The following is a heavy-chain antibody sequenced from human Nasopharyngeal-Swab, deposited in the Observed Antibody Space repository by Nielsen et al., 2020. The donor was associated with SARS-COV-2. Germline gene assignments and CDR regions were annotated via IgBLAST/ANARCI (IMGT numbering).Heavy chain of an antibody. J-gene: IGHJ6*02. D-gene: IGHD3-9*01. CDR2: IWYDGSNK. V-gene: IGHV3-33*01. CDR3: ARDLADILTGFHWGQGMDV. Sequence: WIRQPPGKGLEWVAVIWYDGSNKYYAGSVKGRFTISRDNSKNTLYLQMNSLRAEDTAVYYCARDLADILTGFHWGQGMDVWGQGTTVTVSS.